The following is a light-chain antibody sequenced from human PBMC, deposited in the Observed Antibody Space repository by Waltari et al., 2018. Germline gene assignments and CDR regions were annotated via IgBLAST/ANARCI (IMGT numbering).Light chain of an antibody. Sequence: DIQMTQSPSTLSASVGDRVTITCRASQSISSWLAWYQQKPGKAPKVLIYKASNLENGVPSRSSGSGSGTAFPLTISSLQPDDFATYYCQHYNSYPLTFGGGTKVEIK. V-gene: IGKV1-5*03. CDR1: QSISSW. CDR2: KAS. J-gene: IGKJ4*01. CDR3: QHYNSYPLT.